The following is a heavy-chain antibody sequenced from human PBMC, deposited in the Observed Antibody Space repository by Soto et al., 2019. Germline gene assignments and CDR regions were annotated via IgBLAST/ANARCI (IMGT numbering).Heavy chain of an antibody. CDR1: GGSISSYY. CDR3: ARDRIAAASSPRYGMDV. Sequence: PSETLSLTCTVSGGSISSYYWTWIRQPPGKGLEWIGHMYYSGSTNYSPSLKSRVTISVGTSKNQFSLKLSSVTAADTAVYYCARDRIAAASSPRYGMDVWGQGTTVTVSS. CDR2: MYYSGST. J-gene: IGHJ6*02. D-gene: IGHD6-13*01. V-gene: IGHV4-59*01.